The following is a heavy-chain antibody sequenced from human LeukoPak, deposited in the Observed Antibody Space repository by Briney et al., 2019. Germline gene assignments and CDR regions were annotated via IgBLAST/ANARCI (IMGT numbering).Heavy chain of an antibody. J-gene: IGHJ4*02. CDR3: ARGMYDFTSSLDY. V-gene: IGHV3-64*01. CDR1: GFTITSYT. CDR2: FSRNGGIT. D-gene: IGHD2-2*01. Sequence: GGSLRLSCAASGFTITSYTMHWVRQAPGKRLEYVSGFSRNGGITYYANSVKGRFTISRDNSRNTLYLQMGSMRAEYMAVYYCARGMYDFTSSLDYWGQGILVTVSS.